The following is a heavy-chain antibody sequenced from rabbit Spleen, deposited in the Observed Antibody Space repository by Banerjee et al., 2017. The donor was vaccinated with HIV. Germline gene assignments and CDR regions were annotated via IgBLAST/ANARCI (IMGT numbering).Heavy chain of an antibody. Sequence: QEQLEESGGDLVKPGASLTLTCTASGFSFSSSDWMCWVRQAPGKGLEWIGYIDPVFGITYYANWVNGRFSISRENAQNTVFLQMTSLTAADTATYFCASAYSDIYFNLWGPGTLVTVS. CDR1: GFSFSSSDW. D-gene: IGHD6-1*01. CDR2: IDPVFGIT. V-gene: IGHV1S45*01. CDR3: ASAYSDIYFNL. J-gene: IGHJ4*01.